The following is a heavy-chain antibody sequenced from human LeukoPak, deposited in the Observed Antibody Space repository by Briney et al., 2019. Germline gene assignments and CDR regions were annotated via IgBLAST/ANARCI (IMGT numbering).Heavy chain of an antibody. J-gene: IGHJ4*02. CDR1: GFTFSDFY. D-gene: IGHD1-26*01. V-gene: IGHV3-11*04. CDR2: ISSSGNTK. CDR3: ARDSTSDGELLGY. Sequence: GGSLRLSCAASGFTFSDFYMSWIRQAPGKGLEWVSYISSSGNTKYYADSVKGRFTMSRDNAKNSLYLQMNSLRAEDTAVYYCARDSTSDGELLGYWGQGTLVTVSS.